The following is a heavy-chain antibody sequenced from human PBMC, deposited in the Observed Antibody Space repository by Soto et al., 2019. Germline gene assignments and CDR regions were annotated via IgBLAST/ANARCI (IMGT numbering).Heavy chain of an antibody. CDR3: ARGAHVYYYYGMDV. J-gene: IGHJ6*02. V-gene: IGHV3-33*01. Sequence: PGGSLRLSCAASGFTFSSYGMHWVRQAPGKGLEWVAVIWYDGSNKYYADSVKGRFTISRDNSKNTLYLQMNSLRAEDTAVYYCARGAHVYYYYGMDVWGQGTTVTVSS. CDR2: IWYDGSNK. CDR1: GFTFSSYG.